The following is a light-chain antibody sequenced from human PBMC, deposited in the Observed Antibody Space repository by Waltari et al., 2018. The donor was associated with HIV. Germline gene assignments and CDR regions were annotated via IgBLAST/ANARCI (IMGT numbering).Light chain of an antibody. V-gene: IGLV3-1*01. J-gene: IGLJ2*01. Sequence: SYELTQPPSVPVSPGQTASITCSGANLGDKYAYWYQQKPGQSPVLVIYVDTKRPSGIPERFSGSNSGNTATLTISGTQAMDEADYYCQAWDSNTGVFGGGTKLTVL. CDR1: NLGDKY. CDR3: QAWDSNTGV. CDR2: VDT.